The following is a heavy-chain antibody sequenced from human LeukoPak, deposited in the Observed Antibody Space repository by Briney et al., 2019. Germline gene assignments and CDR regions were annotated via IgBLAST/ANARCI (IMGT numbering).Heavy chain of an antibody. Sequence: SETLSLTCGVSGVPFSNYYWSRVRQSPTQGLEWIGKINHSGYTNYNPSLKSRVTMSIDTSKNQFSLKLTSVTAADAGVYYCTRAVAGHPDWGQGTLVTVSS. V-gene: IGHV4-34*01. CDR3: TRAVAGHPD. CDR1: GVPFSNYY. CDR2: INHSGYT. D-gene: IGHD6-19*01. J-gene: IGHJ4*02.